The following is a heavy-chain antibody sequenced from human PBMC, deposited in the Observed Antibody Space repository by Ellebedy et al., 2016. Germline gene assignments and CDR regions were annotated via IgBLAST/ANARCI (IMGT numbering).Heavy chain of an antibody. V-gene: IGHV1-69*02. D-gene: IGHD1-26*01. CDR1: GYTFTGYY. CDR2: IIPILGIA. CDR3: ARSAEDSGSYLAGDY. Sequence: ASVKVSCKASGYTFTGYYMHWVRQAPGQGLEWMGRIIPILGIANYAQKFQGRVTITADKSTSTAYMELSSLRSEDTAVYYCARSAEDSGSYLAGDYWGQGTLVTVSS. J-gene: IGHJ4*02.